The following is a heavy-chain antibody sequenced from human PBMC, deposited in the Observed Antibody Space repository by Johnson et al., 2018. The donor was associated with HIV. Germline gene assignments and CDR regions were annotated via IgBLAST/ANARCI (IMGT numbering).Heavy chain of an antibody. CDR1: GFTFDDYA. V-gene: IGHV3-9*01. Sequence: VQLVESGGGVVRPGGSLRLSCAASGFTFDDYAMHWVRQAPGKGLEWVSGISGNSGSIGYADFVKGRFSISRDNAKNALHLQMNSLRAEDTAVYYCAMLRSGNRAFDIWGQGTMVTVSS. D-gene: IGHD2-15*01. CDR3: AMLRSGNRAFDI. J-gene: IGHJ3*02. CDR2: ISGNSGSI.